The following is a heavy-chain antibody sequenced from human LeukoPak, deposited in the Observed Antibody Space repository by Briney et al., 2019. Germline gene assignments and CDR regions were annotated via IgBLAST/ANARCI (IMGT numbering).Heavy chain of an antibody. CDR1: GFTFSNYE. J-gene: IGHJ5*02. D-gene: IGHD6-13*01. V-gene: IGHV3-48*03. CDR2: ISSSGSTI. Sequence: PGGSLRLSCAASGFTFSNYEMNWVRQAPGKGLEWVSYISSSGSTIYYADSVKGRFTISRDNAKNSLYLQMNSLRAEDTAVYYCAGTVPLSSSLYNWFDPWGQGTLVTVSS. CDR3: AGTVPLSSSLYNWFDP.